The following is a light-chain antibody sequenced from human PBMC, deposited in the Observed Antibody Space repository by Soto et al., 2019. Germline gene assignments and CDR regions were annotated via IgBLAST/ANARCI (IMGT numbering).Light chain of an antibody. V-gene: IGLV2-11*01. Sequence: QSVLTQPRSVSGSPGQSVTISCIGTSSDVGGYNYVSWYQQHPGKAPKLMIYDVSKRPSGVPDRFFGSKSGNTASLTISGLQAEDEADYYCRSYASNFPLVFGGGTKLTVL. CDR3: RSYASNFPLV. J-gene: IGLJ2*01. CDR2: DVS. CDR1: SSDVGGYNY.